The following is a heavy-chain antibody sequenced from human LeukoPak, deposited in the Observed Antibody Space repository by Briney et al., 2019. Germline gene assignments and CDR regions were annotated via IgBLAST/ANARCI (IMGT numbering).Heavy chain of an antibody. CDR3: ARGDSSVGLNY. CDR2: IYYGGST. Sequence: SETLSLTCTVSGGSISRYYWSWIRQPPGRGLEWIGYIYYGGSTNYNPSLKSRVTISVDTSKNQFSLKLSSVTAADTAVYYCARGDSSVGLNYWGQGTLVTVSS. J-gene: IGHJ4*02. CDR1: GGSISRYY. V-gene: IGHV4-59*12. D-gene: IGHD1-26*01.